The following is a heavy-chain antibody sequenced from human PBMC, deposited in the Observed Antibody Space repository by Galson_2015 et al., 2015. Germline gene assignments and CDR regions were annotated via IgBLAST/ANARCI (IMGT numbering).Heavy chain of an antibody. J-gene: IGHJ4*02. V-gene: IGHV4-39*01. CDR1: GGSISSSSYY. CDR2: ISYSGST. D-gene: IGHD6-19*01. CDR3: ASHTSGWYLGY. Sequence: ETLSLTCTVSGGSISSSSYYWGWIRQPPGKGLDWIGSISYSGSTYYNPSLKSRLTVSGDTSKNQFSLRRSSVTAADTAVYYCASHTSGWYLGYWGQGTLVTVSS.